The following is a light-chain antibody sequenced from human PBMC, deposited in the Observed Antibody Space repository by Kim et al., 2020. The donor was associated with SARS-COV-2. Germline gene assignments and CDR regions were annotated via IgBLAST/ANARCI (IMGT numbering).Light chain of an antibody. V-gene: IGLV3-1*01. Sequence: SYELTQPPSVSVSPGQTATITCSGDILGDKYASWYQQKPGLSPILVIYQTTKRPSGIPERFSGSHSGIAATLTISGTQAMDEADYYCQAWDSSTVVFGGGTKLTVL. CDR2: QTT. J-gene: IGLJ2*01. CDR3: QAWDSSTVV. CDR1: ILGDKY.